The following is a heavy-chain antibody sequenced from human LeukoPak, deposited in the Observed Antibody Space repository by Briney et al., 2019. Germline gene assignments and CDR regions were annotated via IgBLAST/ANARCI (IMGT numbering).Heavy chain of an antibody. D-gene: IGHD5-18*01. CDR2: ISSSGST. Sequence: SETLSLTCTVSGDSISSGDYYWSWIRQPAGKGLEWIGRISSSGSTNYNPSLKSRVTISVDTSKNQFSLKLSSVTAADTAVYYCARTEESGYSYGYFGYYYYMDVWGKGTTVTVSS. CDR3: ARTEESGYSYGYFGYYYYMDV. CDR1: GDSISSGDYY. V-gene: IGHV4-61*02. J-gene: IGHJ6*03.